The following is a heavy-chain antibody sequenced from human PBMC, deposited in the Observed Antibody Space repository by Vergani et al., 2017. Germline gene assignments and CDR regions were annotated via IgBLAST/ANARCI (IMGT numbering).Heavy chain of an antibody. D-gene: IGHD3-10*01. CDR2: INTNTGNP. J-gene: IGHJ4*02. Sequence: QVQLVQSGAEVKKPGASVKVSCKVSGYTLTSYAMNWVRQAPGQGLEWMGWINTNTGNPTYAQGFTGRFVFSLDTSVSTAYLQICSLKAEDTAVYYCARTPLLWFGEPSNLIDYWGQGTLVTVSS. V-gene: IGHV7-4-1*01. CDR3: ARTPLLWFGEPSNLIDY. CDR1: GYTLTSYA.